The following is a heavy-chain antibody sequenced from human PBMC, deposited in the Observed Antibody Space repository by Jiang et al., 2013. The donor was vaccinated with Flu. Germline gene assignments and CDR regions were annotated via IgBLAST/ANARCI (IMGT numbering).Heavy chain of an antibody. CDR3: AKVPTPYSSSWYRGYFDY. V-gene: IGHV3-9*01. Sequence: LVQPGRSLRLSCAASGFTFDDYAMHWVRQAPGKGLEWVSGISWNSGSIGYANSVKGRFTISRDNAKNSLYLQMNSLRAEDTALYYCAKVPTPYSSSWYRGYFDYWGQGTLVTVSS. J-gene: IGHJ4*02. D-gene: IGHD6-13*01. CDR2: ISWNSGSI. CDR1: GFTFDDYA.